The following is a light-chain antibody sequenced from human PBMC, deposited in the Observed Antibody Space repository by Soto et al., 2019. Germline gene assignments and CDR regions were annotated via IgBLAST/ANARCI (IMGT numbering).Light chain of an antibody. Sequence: DIQMTQSPSTLSASVGDRVTITCRASQSINSWLAWFQQKPGKAPKRLIYTASILENGVPSRFSGSGSGTEFTLTISSLQPDDVATYYCQQYNSYSRTFGQGTTVEIK. J-gene: IGKJ1*01. CDR3: QQYNSYSRT. CDR1: QSINSW. V-gene: IGKV1-5*03. CDR2: TAS.